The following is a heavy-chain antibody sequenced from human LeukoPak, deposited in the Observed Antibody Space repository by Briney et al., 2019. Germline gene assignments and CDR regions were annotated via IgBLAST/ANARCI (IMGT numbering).Heavy chain of an antibody. CDR1: GFTFSTYW. V-gene: IGHV3-7*04. CDR3: ARGGYQLLWY. D-gene: IGHD2-2*01. J-gene: IGHJ4*02. Sequence: GGSLRLSCAASGFTFSTYWMSWVRQAPGTGLEWVASIKQDGSEKSYVDSVEGRFTISRDNAKNSLYLQMNSLRAEDTAVYYYARGGYQLLWYWGQGTLVTVSS. CDR2: IKQDGSEK.